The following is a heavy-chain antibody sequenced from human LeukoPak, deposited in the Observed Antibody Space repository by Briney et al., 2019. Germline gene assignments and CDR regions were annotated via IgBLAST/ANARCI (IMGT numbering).Heavy chain of an antibody. D-gene: IGHD3-10*01. CDR2: SSGDGGST. CDR1: GFTFADYA. CDR3: AKDMWRFGELDYDY. J-gene: IGHJ4*02. V-gene: IGHV3-43*02. Sequence: PGGSLRLSCAASGFTFADYAMHWVRQAPGQGLEWVSLSSGDGGSTYYAESVQGRFTISRDNCKNSVYLQLKSLRTEDTAIYYCAKDMWRFGELDYDYWGQGTLVTVSS.